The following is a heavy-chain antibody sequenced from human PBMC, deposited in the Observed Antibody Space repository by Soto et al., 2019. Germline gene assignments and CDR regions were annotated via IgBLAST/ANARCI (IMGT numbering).Heavy chain of an antibody. CDR3: ERELNFDY. CDR1: AFTFSSYT. J-gene: IGHJ4*02. CDR2: ISSSSTYI. V-gene: IGHV3-21*01. Sequence: EVQLVESGGGLVKPGGSLRLSCAASAFTFSSYTMNWVRQAPGKGLEWVSSISSSSTYIYYADSLKGRFTISRDNAKNSLYLQMNSMRAEDTAVYYCERELNFDYWGQGPLVTVSS.